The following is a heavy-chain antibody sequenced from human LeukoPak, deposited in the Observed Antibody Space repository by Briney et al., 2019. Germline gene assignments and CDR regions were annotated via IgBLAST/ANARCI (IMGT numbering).Heavy chain of an antibody. CDR1: GFTFSSYA. D-gene: IGHD2-2*01. CDR3: AKLGCSSTSCYPRRGHFGY. CDR2: ISGSGGST. J-gene: IGHJ4*02. Sequence: GGSLRLSCAASGFTFSSYAMSWVRQAPGKGLEWVSAISGSGGSTYYADSVKGRFTISRDNSKNTLYLQMNSLRAEDTAVYYCAKLGCSSTSCYPRRGHFGYWGQGTLVTVSS. V-gene: IGHV3-23*01.